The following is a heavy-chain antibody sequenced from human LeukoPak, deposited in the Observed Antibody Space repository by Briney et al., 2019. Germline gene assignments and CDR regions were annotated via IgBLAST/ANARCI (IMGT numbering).Heavy chain of an antibody. CDR2: ISYDGSNK. CDR1: GFTFSSYA. CDR3: ASGDYYFDY. Sequence: GRSLRLPCAASGFTFSSYAMHWVRQAPGKGLEWVAVISYDGSNKYYADSVKGRFTISRDNSKNTLYLQMNSLRAEDTAVYYCASGDYYFDYWGQGTLVTVSS. D-gene: IGHD4-17*01. V-gene: IGHV3-30-3*01. J-gene: IGHJ4*02.